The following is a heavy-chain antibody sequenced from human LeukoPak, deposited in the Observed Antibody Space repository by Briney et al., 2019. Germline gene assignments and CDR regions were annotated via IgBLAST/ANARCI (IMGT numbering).Heavy chain of an antibody. CDR2: INPNSGGT. V-gene: IGHV1-2*02. J-gene: IGHJ4*02. D-gene: IGHD4-17*01. CDR1: GYTFTGYY. CDR3: ARTYGDYVVGYFDY. Sequence: GASVKVSCKASGYTFTGYYMHWVRQAPGQGLEWMGWINPNSGGTNCAQKFQGRVTMTRDTSINTAYMELSRLRSDDTAVYYCARTYGDYVVGYFDYWGQGTLVTVSS.